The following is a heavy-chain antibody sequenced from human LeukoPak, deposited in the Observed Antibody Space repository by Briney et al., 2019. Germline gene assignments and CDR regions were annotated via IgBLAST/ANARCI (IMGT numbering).Heavy chain of an antibody. D-gene: IGHD4-23*01. CDR2: IYYSGST. V-gene: IGHV4-59*03. Sequence: SETLSLTRTISGGSITTYYWSWIRQPPGKALEWIGYIYYSGSTDSTPSLKNRVAMSVDTSRNQFSLKLTSVTAADTAIYYCAAYGGNSEYFDKWGQGSLVTVSS. J-gene: IGHJ4*01. CDR3: AAYGGNSEYFDK. CDR1: GGSITTYY.